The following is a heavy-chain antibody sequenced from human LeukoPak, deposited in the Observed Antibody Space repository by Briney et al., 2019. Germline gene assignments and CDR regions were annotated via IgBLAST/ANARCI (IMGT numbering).Heavy chain of an antibody. CDR3: ARVSTWDVVPGALRGGYAFDI. CDR1: GGSFRGDY. J-gene: IGHJ3*02. V-gene: IGHV4-34*01. CDR2: INHSGST. Sequence: PSETLSLTCAVYGGSFRGDYWSWIRQPPGKGRGWSGGINHSGSTNYNPSLKSRVTISVDTSKNQFSLKLSSVTAADTAVYYCARVSTWDVVPGALRGGYAFDIWGQGTMVTVSS. D-gene: IGHD2-2*01.